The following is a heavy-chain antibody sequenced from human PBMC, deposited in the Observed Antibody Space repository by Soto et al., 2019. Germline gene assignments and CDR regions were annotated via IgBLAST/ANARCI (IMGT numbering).Heavy chain of an antibody. CDR3: AAGFPPDF. J-gene: IGHJ4*02. CDR2: IKGDGSEI. D-gene: IGHD3-3*01. CDR1: RFTFSNTW. Sequence: EVYLVESGGGLVQPGGSLTLSCAASRFTFSNTWMNWVRQAPGKGLEWVANIKGDGSEIYYVDSVRGRFTISRDNAKNSLHLQMNTLRAEDTALYYCAAGFPPDFWGQGTLVTVSS. V-gene: IGHV3-7*01.